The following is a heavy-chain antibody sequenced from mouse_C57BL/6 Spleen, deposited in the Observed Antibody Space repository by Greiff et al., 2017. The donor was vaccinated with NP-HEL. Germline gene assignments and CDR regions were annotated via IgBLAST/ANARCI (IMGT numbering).Heavy chain of an antibody. CDR1: GYTFTDYE. CDR3: TRSGGNYIAY. CDR2: IDPEPGGT. V-gene: IGHV1-15*01. J-gene: IGHJ3*01. D-gene: IGHD2-1*01. Sequence: QVQLQQSGAELVRPGASVTLSCKASGYTFTDYEMHWVKQTPVHGLEWIGAIDPEPGGTAYNQKFKGKAILTADKSSSTAYMELRSLTSEDSAVYYCTRSGGNYIAYGAKGTLVTVSA.